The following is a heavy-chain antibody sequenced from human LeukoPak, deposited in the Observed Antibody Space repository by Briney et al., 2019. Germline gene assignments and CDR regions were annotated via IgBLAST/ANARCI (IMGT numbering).Heavy chain of an antibody. CDR3: ARVRVRDFWSGSPPYYYGMDV. V-gene: IGHV1-2*02. CDR2: INPNSGGT. J-gene: IGHJ6*02. CDR1: GYTFTGYY. Sequence: ASVKVSCKASGYTFTGYYMHWVRQAPGQGLEWMGWINPNSGGTNYAQKFQGRVTMARDTSISTAYMELSRLRSDDTAAYYCARVRVRDFWSGSPPYYYGMDVWGQGTTVTVSS. D-gene: IGHD3-3*01.